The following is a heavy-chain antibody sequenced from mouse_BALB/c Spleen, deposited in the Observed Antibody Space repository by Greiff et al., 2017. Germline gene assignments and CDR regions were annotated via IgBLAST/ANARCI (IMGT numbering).Heavy chain of an antibody. J-gene: IGHJ4*01. CDR3: AREAYYGNYDYAMDY. CDR1: GYSFTGYF. V-gene: IGHV1-20*02. CDR2: INPYNGDT. D-gene: IGHD2-10*01. Sequence: EVQLQQSGPELVKPGASVKISCKASGYSFTGYFMNWVMQSHGKSLEWIGRINPYNGDTFYNQKFKGKATLTVDKSSSTAHMELRSLASEDSAVYYCAREAYYGNYDYAMDYWGQGTSVTVSS.